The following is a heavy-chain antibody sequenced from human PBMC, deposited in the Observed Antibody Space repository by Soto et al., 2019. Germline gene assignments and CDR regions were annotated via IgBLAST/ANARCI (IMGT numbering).Heavy chain of an antibody. CDR3: AIADSGDDDY. CDR2: IKAYSGNT. J-gene: IGHJ4*02. CDR1: GYTFPTST. V-gene: IGHV1-18*01. D-gene: IGHD4-17*01. Sequence: QLQLVQSGAEAKKPGSSVKVSCKASGYTFPTSTISWVRPAPGPGLEWLGWIKAYSGNTNHAQKLQGRVTMTTATSTNTAYMELRSLTTDDTAIYYCAIADSGDDDYWGQGTLVTVSS.